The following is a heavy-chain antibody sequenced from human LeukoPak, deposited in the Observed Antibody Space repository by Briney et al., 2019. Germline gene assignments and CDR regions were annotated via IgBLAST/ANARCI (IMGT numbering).Heavy chain of an antibody. CDR3: AKGEVVPAASADY. V-gene: IGHV3-23*01. CDR1: GFTFSSYA. D-gene: IGHD2-2*01. Sequence: PGGSLRLSCAASGFTFSSYAMSWVRQAPGKGLEWVSAVSGSGGSTYYADSAKGRFTISRDNTKNTLYLQMNSLRAEDTAVYYCAKGEVVPAASADYWGQGTLVTVSS. J-gene: IGHJ4*02. CDR2: VSGSGGST.